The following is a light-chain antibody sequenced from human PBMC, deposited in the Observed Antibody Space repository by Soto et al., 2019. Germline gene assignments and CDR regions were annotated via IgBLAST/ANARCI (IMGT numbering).Light chain of an antibody. Sequence: DIQMTQSPSTLSASVGDRVIITCRASQSISSWVAWYQQKPGKALKLLISKASSLESGVPSRFSGSGSGTEFTLTISSLQPDDFATYYCQQYNSFLTFGGGTKVEIK. V-gene: IGKV1-5*03. CDR2: KAS. CDR1: QSISSW. J-gene: IGKJ4*01. CDR3: QQYNSFLT.